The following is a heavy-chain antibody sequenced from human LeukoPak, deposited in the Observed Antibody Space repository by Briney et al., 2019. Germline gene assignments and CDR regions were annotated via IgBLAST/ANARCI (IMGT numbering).Heavy chain of an antibody. CDR1: GFTFSSYA. CDR3: ARTVVSRLDAFDI. CDR2: ISSSSSYI. J-gene: IGHJ3*02. Sequence: GGSLRLSCAASGFTFSSYAMSWVRQAPGKGLEWVSSISSSSSYIYYADSVKGRFTISRDNAKNSLYLQMNSLRAEDTAVYYCARTVVSRLDAFDIWGQGTMVTVSS. D-gene: IGHD2-15*01. V-gene: IGHV3-21*01.